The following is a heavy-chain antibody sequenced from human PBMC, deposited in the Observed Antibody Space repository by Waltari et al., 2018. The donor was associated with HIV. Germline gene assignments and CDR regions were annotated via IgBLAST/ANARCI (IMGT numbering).Heavy chain of an antibody. D-gene: IGHD2-8*01. CDR1: GVSVTSYY. V-gene: IGHV4-59*02. J-gene: IGHJ3*02. CDR3: ARWCDTNCHTFDI. Sequence: QVRLQESGPGLVQPSETLSLPCTVPGVSVTSYYWTLIRQSPEKGLECLGYVHHTGASKCNPPLRSRVSMSVDTSKNEITLSLTSATAADTAVYYCARWCDTNCHTFDIWGQGTSVTVSS. CDR2: VHHTGAS.